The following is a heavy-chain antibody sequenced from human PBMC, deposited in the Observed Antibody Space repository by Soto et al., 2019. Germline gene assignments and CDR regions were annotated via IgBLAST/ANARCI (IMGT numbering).Heavy chain of an antibody. V-gene: IGHV4-31*03. Sequence: QVQLQESGPGLVKPSQTLSLTCTVSGGSISSGCYYWSWIRQHPGKGLEWIGYIYYSGSTFYNPSLQSRVTISLDTSKNQFSLKLSKMTAADTAVYYCARDRDGPLDYWGQGTLVTVSS. CDR2: IYYSGST. J-gene: IGHJ4*02. CDR1: GGSISSGCYY. CDR3: ARDRDGPLDY.